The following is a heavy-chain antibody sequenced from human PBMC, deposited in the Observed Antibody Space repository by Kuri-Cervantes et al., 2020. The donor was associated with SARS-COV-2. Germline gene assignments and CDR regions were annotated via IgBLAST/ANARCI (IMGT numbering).Heavy chain of an antibody. CDR1: GFTFSSYA. Sequence: GGSLRLSCAASGFTFSSYAMHWVRQAPGKGLEWVAVISYDGSNKYYADSVKGRFTISRDNSENTLYLQMNSLRAEDTAVYYCAKWEYQLLWPFDYWGQGTLVTVSS. J-gene: IGHJ4*02. D-gene: IGHD2-2*01. V-gene: IGHV3-30-3*02. CDR3: AKWEYQLLWPFDY. CDR2: ISYDGSNK.